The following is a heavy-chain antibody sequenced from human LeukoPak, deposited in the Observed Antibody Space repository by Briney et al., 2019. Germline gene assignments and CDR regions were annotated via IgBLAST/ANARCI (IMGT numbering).Heavy chain of an antibody. D-gene: IGHD4-11*01. CDR2: INHSGST. J-gene: IGHJ4*02. Sequence: PSETLSLTCVVYGGSLSGYSWNWIRQPPGKGLEWIGEINHSGSTNYNPSLKSRVTISVDTSKNQFSLKLSSVTAADTAVYYCARWANDYSNGFDYWGQGTLVTVSS. CDR3: ARWANDYSNGFDY. CDR1: GGSLSGYS. V-gene: IGHV4-34*01.